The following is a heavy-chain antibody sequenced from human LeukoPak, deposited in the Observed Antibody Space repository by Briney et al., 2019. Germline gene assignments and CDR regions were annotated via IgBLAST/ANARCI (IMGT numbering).Heavy chain of an antibody. Sequence: PGRSLRLSCAASGFTFSNYAMHWVRQPPGKGLEWVAIIWYDGSYKYYADSVKGRFTVSRDNSKNTLYPQVNSLTAEDTAVYYCARGNSDAFDIWGQGTMVTVSS. J-gene: IGHJ3*02. CDR3: ARGNSDAFDI. D-gene: IGHD4-23*01. CDR1: GFTFSNYA. CDR2: IWYDGSYK. V-gene: IGHV3-33*01.